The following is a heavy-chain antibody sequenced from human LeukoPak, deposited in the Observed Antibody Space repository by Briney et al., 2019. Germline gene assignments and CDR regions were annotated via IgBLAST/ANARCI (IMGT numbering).Heavy chain of an antibody. V-gene: IGHV3-30-3*01. Sequence: GGSLRLSCAVSGFTVSSNHMSWVRQAPGKGLEWVAVISYDGSNKYYADSVKGRFTISRDNSKNTLYLQMNSLRAEDTAVYYCARPQTYSSSWYLMNYWGQGTLVTVSS. CDR2: ISYDGSNK. J-gene: IGHJ4*02. CDR1: GFTVSSNH. D-gene: IGHD6-13*01. CDR3: ARPQTYSSSWYLMNY.